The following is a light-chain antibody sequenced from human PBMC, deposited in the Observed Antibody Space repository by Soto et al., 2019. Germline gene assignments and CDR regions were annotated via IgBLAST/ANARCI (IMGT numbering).Light chain of an antibody. CDR1: QSVSSSY. Sequence: EIVLTQSPGTLSLSPGERATLSCRVSQSVSSSYLAWYQQKPGQAPRLLIYAASSRATGIPDRFSGSGSGTDFTLTISRLEPEDFAVYYCQQYGSSPGTFGQGTKVEIK. CDR2: AAS. CDR3: QQYGSSPGT. J-gene: IGKJ1*01. V-gene: IGKV3-20*01.